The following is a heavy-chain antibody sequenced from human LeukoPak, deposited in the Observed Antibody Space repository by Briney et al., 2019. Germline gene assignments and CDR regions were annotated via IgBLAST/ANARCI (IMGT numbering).Heavy chain of an antibody. CDR3: AQYSGYAIDY. CDR1: GGSISSSNYY. D-gene: IGHD5-12*01. CDR2: IYYSGST. V-gene: IGHV4-39*07. Sequence: SETLSLTCIVSGGSISSSNYYWGWIRQPPGKGLEWIGSIYYSGSTYYNPSLKSRVTISVDTSKNQFSLRLDSVTAADTAVYYCAQYSGYAIDYWGQGTLVTVSS. J-gene: IGHJ4*02.